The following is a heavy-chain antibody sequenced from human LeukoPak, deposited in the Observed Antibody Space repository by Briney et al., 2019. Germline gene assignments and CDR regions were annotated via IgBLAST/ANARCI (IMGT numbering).Heavy chain of an antibody. D-gene: IGHD6-19*01. CDR2: ISSSSSYI. CDR1: FTFSXXX. CDR3: ARDQGSGWYFYY. V-gene: IGHV3-21*01. Sequence: FTFSXXXXXXXXXXPXXXXXXXSSISSSSSYIYYADSVKGRFTISRDNAKNSLYLQMNSLRAEDTAVYYCARDQGSGWYFYYWGQGTLVTVSS. J-gene: IGHJ4*02.